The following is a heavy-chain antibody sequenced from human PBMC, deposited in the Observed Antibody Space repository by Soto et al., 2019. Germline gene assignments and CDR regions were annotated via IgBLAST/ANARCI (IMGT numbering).Heavy chain of an antibody. Sequence: PSETLSLTCAVYGGSFSGYYWSWIRQPPGKGLEWIGEINHSGSTNHNPSLKSRVTISVDTSKNQFSLKLSSVTAADTAVYYCARGYWAFDYWGQGTLVTVSS. CDR2: INHSGST. D-gene: IGHD2-15*01. CDR1: GGSFSGYY. J-gene: IGHJ4*02. CDR3: ARGYWAFDY. V-gene: IGHV4-34*01.